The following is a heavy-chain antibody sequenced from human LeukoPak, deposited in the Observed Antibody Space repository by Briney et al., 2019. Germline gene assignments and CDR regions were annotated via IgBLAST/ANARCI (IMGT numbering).Heavy chain of an antibody. Sequence: QPGGSLRLSCAASGFTFSSYGMHWVRQAPGKGVEWVAVIWYDGSNKYYADSVKGRFTISRDNSKNTLYLQMNSLRAEDTAVYYCAKEMDPYGSGSYYPYFALDYWGQGTLVTVSS. J-gene: IGHJ4*02. D-gene: IGHD3-10*01. CDR1: GFTFSSYG. CDR2: IWYDGSNK. V-gene: IGHV3-30*02. CDR3: AKEMDPYGSGSYYPYFALDY.